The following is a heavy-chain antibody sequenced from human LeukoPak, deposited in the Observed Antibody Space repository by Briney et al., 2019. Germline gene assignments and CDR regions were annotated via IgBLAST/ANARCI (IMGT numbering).Heavy chain of an antibody. CDR1: GFTFSGYG. J-gene: IGHJ6*02. Sequence: PGGSLRLSCTASGFTFSGYGMHWVRQAPGKGLEWVAVIWYDGSNKYYADSVKGRFSISRDNSKNTLYLQMNSLRAEDTAVYYCAREIYCSGGSCYSPAYYYYGMGVWGQGTTVTVSS. D-gene: IGHD2-15*01. CDR3: AREIYCSGGSCYSPAYYYYGMGV. V-gene: IGHV3-33*01. CDR2: IWYDGSNK.